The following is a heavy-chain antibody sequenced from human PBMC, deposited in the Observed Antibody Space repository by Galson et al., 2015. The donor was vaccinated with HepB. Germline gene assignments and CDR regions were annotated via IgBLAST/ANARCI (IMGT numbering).Heavy chain of an antibody. CDR3: ANAWEDSYDSSGFSFDY. CDR1: GFKFSIYA. CDR2: ISGSGGRR. J-gene: IGHJ4*02. V-gene: IGHV3-23*01. Sequence: SLRLSCAASGFKFSIYAMSWVRQAPGKGLEWVSDISGSGGRRYYADSVKGRFTISRDNSKNTVYLQMNSLRAEDTAVYYCANAWEDSYDSSGFSFDYWGQGTLVTVSS. D-gene: IGHD3-22*01.